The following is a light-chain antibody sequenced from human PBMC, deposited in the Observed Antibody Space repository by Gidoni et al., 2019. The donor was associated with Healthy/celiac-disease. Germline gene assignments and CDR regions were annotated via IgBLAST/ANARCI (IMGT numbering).Light chain of an antibody. CDR1: PSVSSY. J-gene: IGKJ5*01. Sequence: EIVFPPSPATLSLSPGERATLACRASPSVSSYLAWYQQKPGQAPRLLIYDASNRATGIPARFSGSGSGTDCTLTISSLEPEDFAVDYCQQRSNWPPITFGQGTRLEIK. V-gene: IGKV3-11*01. CDR2: DAS. CDR3: QQRSNWPPIT.